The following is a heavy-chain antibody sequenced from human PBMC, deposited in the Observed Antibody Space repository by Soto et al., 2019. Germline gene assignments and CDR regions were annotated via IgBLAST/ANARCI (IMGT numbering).Heavy chain of an antibody. V-gene: IGHV1-3*01. D-gene: IGHD6-13*01. J-gene: IGHJ4*02. Sequence: QVQLVQSGAEVKKPGDSVQVSCKASVYTFTSYAMHWVRQAPAQRLEWMGWINAGNGNPKYSQKFQGRVTITRDTAASTGCMERSSLRSEDTAVYYCARAPRYRLAAAGHFDYWGQGTLVTVS. CDR2: INAGNGNP. CDR3: ARAPRYRLAAAGHFDY. CDR1: VYTFTSYA.